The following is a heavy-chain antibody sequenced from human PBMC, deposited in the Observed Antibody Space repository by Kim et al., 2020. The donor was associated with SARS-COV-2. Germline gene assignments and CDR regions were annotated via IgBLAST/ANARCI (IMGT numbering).Heavy chain of an antibody. Sequence: SETLSLTCTVSGGSISSYYWSWIRQPPGKGLEWIGYIYYSGSTNYNPSLKSRVTISVDTSKNQFSLKLSSVTAADTAVYYCARDSAPYYGSGSYYTGYNWFDPWGQGTLVTVSS. CDR3: ARDSAPYYGSGSYYTGYNWFDP. CDR1: GGSISSYY. J-gene: IGHJ5*02. D-gene: IGHD3-10*01. V-gene: IGHV4-59*01. CDR2: IYYSGST.